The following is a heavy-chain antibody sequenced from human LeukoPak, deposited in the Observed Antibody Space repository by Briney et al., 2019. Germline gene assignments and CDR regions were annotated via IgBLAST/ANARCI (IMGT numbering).Heavy chain of an antibody. CDR1: GFTFSSYA. CDR2: ISGSGGST. Sequence: GGSLRLSCAASGFTFSSYAMNWVRQAPGKGLEWVSTISGSGGSTYYADSVKGRFTISRDNSKNTLYLQMNSLRAEDTAVYYCAKRGDGYFYYFDYWGLGTLVTVSS. J-gene: IGHJ4*02. D-gene: IGHD5-24*01. CDR3: AKRGDGYFYYFDY. V-gene: IGHV3-23*01.